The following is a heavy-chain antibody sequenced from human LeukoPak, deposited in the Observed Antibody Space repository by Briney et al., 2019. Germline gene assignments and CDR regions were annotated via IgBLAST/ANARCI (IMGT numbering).Heavy chain of an antibody. CDR2: IKQDGSEK. CDR1: GFPFSSYW. V-gene: IGHV3-7*01. Sequence: GGSLRLSCAVSGFPFSSYWMSWVRQAPGKGLEWVANIKQDGSEKYYVDSVKGRFTISRDNAKNSLYLQMNSLRAEDTAVYYCAKSSSWYVVGFDFWGQGTLVTVSS. D-gene: IGHD6-13*01. J-gene: IGHJ4*02. CDR3: AKSSSWYVVGFDF.